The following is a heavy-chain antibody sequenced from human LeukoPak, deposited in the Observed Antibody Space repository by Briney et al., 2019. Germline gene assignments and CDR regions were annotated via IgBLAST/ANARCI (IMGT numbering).Heavy chain of an antibody. D-gene: IGHD2-2*01. CDR3: ARDVGEYCSSTNCYASHY. Sequence: VKVSCKASGYTFTGYYIHWVRQAPGQGLEWMGWINPHSGGTNYAQKFQGGVTMTRDTSITTAYMELSSLRSDDTAVYYCARDVGEYCSSTNCYASHYWGQGTLVTVSS. V-gene: IGHV1-2*02. CDR2: INPHSGGT. CDR1: GYTFTGYY. J-gene: IGHJ4*02.